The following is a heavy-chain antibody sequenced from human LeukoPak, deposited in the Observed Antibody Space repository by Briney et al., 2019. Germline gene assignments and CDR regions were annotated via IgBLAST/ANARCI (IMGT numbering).Heavy chain of an antibody. Sequence: ASVKVSCKASGYTFTSYYMHWVRQAPGQGLEWMGIINPSGGSTSYAQKFQGRVTMTRDMSTSTVYMELSSLRSEDTAVYYCARVLYYDSSGYHAFDIWGQGTMVTVSS. CDR1: GYTFTSYY. D-gene: IGHD3-22*01. J-gene: IGHJ3*02. V-gene: IGHV1-46*01. CDR3: ARVLYYDSSGYHAFDI. CDR2: INPSGGST.